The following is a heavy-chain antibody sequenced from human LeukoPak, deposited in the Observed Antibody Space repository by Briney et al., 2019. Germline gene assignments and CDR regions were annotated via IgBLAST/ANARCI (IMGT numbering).Heavy chain of an antibody. D-gene: IGHD6-19*01. Sequence: ASVKVSCKASGYTFTSYGISWVRQAPGQGLEWMGWISAYNGNTNYAQKLQGRVTMTTDTSTRTAYMELRSLRSDDTAVYYCARDKVLGYSGAPYYFDYWGQEPLVTVSS. CDR2: ISAYNGNT. J-gene: IGHJ4*02. CDR1: GYTFTSYG. V-gene: IGHV1-18*01. CDR3: ARDKVLGYSGAPYYFDY.